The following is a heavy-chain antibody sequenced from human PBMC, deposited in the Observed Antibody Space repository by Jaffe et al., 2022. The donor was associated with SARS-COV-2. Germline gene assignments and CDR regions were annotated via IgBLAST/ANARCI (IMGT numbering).Heavy chain of an antibody. CDR3: ARLSFSGGYYLYQTCYMDV. J-gene: IGHJ6*03. CDR2: IYYSGST. CDR1: GGSMTSSSYY. V-gene: IGHV4-39*01. D-gene: IGHD3-10*01. Sequence: QVQLQESGPGLVKPSETLSLTCTVSGGSMTSSSYYWGWIRQPPGKGLEWIGSIYYSGSTFYHPSLKSRVTISVDTSTSQFSLKLTSVTAADTAVYYCARLSFSGGYYLYQTCYMDVWAKGTTVTVSS.